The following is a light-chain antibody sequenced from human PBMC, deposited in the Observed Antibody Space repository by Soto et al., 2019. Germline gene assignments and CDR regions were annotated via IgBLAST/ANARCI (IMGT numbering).Light chain of an antibody. CDR1: SSDIASYNL. CDR3: CSYAGGLTWV. V-gene: IGLV2-23*02. J-gene: IGLJ3*02. CDR2: AVD. Sequence: QSALTQPASVSGSPGQSITISCTGTSSDIASYNLVSWYQQHPGKAPKLMIYAVDKRPSGLSNRFSGSKSGNTASLTISGLQAEDEADYYCCSYAGGLTWVFGGGTKLTVL.